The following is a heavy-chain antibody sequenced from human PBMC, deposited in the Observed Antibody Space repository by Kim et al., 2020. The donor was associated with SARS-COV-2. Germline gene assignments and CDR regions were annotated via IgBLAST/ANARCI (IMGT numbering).Heavy chain of an antibody. J-gene: IGHJ4*02. Sequence: SLKSRVTRAVDTSKNQFSLKLSSVTAADTAVYYCARDRREFDWLLLGVDYWGQGTLVTVSS. CDR3: ARDRREFDWLLLGVDY. V-gene: IGHV4-31*02. D-gene: IGHD3-9*01.